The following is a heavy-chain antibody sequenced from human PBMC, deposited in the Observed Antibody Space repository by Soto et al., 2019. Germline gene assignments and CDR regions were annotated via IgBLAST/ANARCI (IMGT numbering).Heavy chain of an antibody. CDR3: AFGEESRYYYYGMDV. D-gene: IGHD3-10*01. Sequence: ASVKVSCKASGYTFTSYDINWVRQATGQGLGWMGWMNPNSGNTGYAQKFQGRVTMTRNTSISTAYMELSSLRSEDTAVYYCAFGEESRYYYYGMDVWGQGTTVTVSS. CDR1: GYTFTSYD. J-gene: IGHJ6*02. CDR2: MNPNSGNT. V-gene: IGHV1-8*01.